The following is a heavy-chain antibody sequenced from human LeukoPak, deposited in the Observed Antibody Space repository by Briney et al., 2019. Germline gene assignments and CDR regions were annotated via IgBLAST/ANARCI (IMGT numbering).Heavy chain of an antibody. D-gene: IGHD2-2*02. CDR3: ARSRYCSSTSCYKAFWFDP. CDR2: ISSSGSTI. CDR1: GFTFSSCE. V-gene: IGHV3-48*03. J-gene: IGHJ5*02. Sequence: GGSLRLSCAASGFTFSSCEMNWVRQAPGKGLEWVSYISSSGSTIYYADSVKGRFTISRDNAKNSLYLQMNSLRAENTAVYYCARSRYCSSTSCYKAFWFDPWGQGTLVTVSS.